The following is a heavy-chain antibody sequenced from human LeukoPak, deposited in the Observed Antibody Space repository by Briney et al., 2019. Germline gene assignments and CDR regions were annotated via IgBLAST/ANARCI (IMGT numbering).Heavy chain of an antibody. Sequence: GGSLRLSCAASGFTVSSNYMSWVRQAPGKGLERVSVIYSGGSTYYADSVKGRFTISRDNSKNTLYLQMNSLRAEDMAVYYCARDHGGSYADFDYWGQGTLVTVSS. J-gene: IGHJ4*02. CDR3: ARDHGGSYADFDY. CDR1: GFTVSSNY. D-gene: IGHD1-26*01. V-gene: IGHV3-66*02. CDR2: IYSGGST.